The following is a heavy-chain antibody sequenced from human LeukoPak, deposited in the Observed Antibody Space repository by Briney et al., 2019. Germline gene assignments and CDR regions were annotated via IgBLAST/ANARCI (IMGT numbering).Heavy chain of an antibody. D-gene: IGHD5-24*01. J-gene: IGHJ4*02. V-gene: IGHV3-33*06. CDR2: IWYDGSNK. Sequence: PGGSLRLSCAASGFTFSSYGMHWVRQAPGKGLEWVAVIWYDGSNKYYADSVKGRFTISRDNSKNTLYLQMNSLRAEDTAVYYCAKEAYIEMATITPDYWGQGPVVTVSS. CDR3: AKEAYIEMATITPDY. CDR1: GFTFSSYG.